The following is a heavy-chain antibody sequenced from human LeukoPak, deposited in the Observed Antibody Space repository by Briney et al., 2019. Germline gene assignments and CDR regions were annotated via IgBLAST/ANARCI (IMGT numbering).Heavy chain of an antibody. CDR2: INSDGSST. CDR1: GFTFSSYG. V-gene: IGHV3-74*01. Sequence: PGRSLRLSCAASGFTFSSYGMHWVRQAPGKGLVRVSRINSDGSSTNYADSVKGRFTISRDNAKNTLYLQMNRLRAEDTAVYYCARVRYCDYWGQGTLVTVSS. D-gene: IGHD1-14*01. J-gene: IGHJ4*02. CDR3: ARVRYCDY.